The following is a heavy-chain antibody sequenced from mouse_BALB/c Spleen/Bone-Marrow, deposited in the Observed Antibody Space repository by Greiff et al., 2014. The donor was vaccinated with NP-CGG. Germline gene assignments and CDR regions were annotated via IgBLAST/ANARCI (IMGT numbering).Heavy chain of an antibody. V-gene: IGHV5-4*02. CDR2: ISDGGSYT. D-gene: IGHD1-1*02. CDR1: GFSFSDYY. J-gene: IGHJ4*01. Sequence: EVQVVESGGGLVKPGGSLKLSCTASGFSFSDYYMYWVRQTPEKRLEWVAAISDGGSYTYYPDSVKGRFTISRDNAKDNLYLQMSSLKSEDTAMYYCARSGEKYGAMDYWGQGTSVTVSS. CDR3: ARSGEKYGAMDY.